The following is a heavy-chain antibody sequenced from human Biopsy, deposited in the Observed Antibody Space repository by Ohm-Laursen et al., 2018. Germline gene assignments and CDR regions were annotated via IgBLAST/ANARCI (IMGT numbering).Heavy chain of an antibody. CDR2: IYYSGST. Sequence: GTLSLTCTVSGGSISSDYWSWIRQTPGKGLEWIGYIYYSGSTNYNPSLKSRVTISVDTSKNQFSLRLNSVTAADTAVYYCARATNSTGWPYYYFYGMDVGGQGTTVTVSS. V-gene: IGHV4-59*01. D-gene: IGHD2/OR15-2a*01. CDR3: ARATNSTGWPYYYFYGMDV. CDR1: GGSISSDY. J-gene: IGHJ6*02.